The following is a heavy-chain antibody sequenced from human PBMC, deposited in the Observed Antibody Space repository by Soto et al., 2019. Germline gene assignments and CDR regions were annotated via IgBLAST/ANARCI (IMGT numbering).Heavy chain of an antibody. CDR2: ISAYNGYT. CDR3: ARGGYCTSTSCPGSAYDHY. J-gene: IGHJ4*02. V-gene: IGHV1-18*01. D-gene: IGHD2-2*01. Sequence: GASVKVSCKASGYTFSSYHISWVRQAPGQGLEWMGWISAYNGYTNYAQKLQGRVTMTTDTSTSTAYMELRSLRSDDTAVYYCARGGYCTSTSCPGSAYDHYWGQGTLVTVSS. CDR1: GYTFSSYH.